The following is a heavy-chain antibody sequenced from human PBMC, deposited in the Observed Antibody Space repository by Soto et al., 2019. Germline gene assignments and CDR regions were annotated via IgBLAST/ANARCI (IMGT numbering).Heavy chain of an antibody. Sequence: SVKVSCKASGGPFSNYGISWVRQAPGQGLEWMGGIMPILGTAKYAQNFQGRVTITAAESTNEVYLELSSLRSEDTAVYYCARAWGTSVVMNFYDFWGQGTLVTVYS. CDR2: IMPILGTA. V-gene: IGHV1-69*13. D-gene: IGHD3-16*01. J-gene: IGHJ4*02. CDR3: ARAWGTSVVMNFYDF. CDR1: GGPFSNYG.